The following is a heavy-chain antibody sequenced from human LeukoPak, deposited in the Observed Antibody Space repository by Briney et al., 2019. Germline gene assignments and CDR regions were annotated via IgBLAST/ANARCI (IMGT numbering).Heavy chain of an antibody. Sequence: GGSLRLSCAASGFTFSSYAMSWVRQAPGKGLEWVSAISGSGGSTYYADSVKGRFTISRDNSKNTLYPQMNSLRAEDTAVYYCAKDDYSNYGFDPWGQGTLVTVSS. CDR3: AKDDYSNYGFDP. CDR1: GFTFSSYA. D-gene: IGHD4-11*01. J-gene: IGHJ5*02. V-gene: IGHV3-23*01. CDR2: ISGSGGST.